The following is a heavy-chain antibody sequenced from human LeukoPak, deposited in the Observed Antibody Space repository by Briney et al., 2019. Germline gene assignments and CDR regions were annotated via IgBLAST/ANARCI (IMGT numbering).Heavy chain of an antibody. V-gene: IGHV4-39*07. CDR2: IDNSGSI. J-gene: IGHJ4*02. D-gene: IGHD1-26*01. CDR1: GGAISSSTYY. Sequence: PSETLSLTCSVSGGAISSSTYYWGWIRQRPGKGLEWIGSIDNSGSIYYNPSLKSRLTISVDTSKNQFSLKLSSVTAADTAVYYCARTYSGRSYYFDCWGQGTLVTVSS. CDR3: ARTYSGRSYYFDC.